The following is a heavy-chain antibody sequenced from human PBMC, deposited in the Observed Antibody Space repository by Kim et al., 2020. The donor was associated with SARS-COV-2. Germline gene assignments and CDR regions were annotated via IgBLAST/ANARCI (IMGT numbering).Heavy chain of an antibody. J-gene: IGHJ5*01. CDR3: ARDKLYCSSTSCYRWF. CDR2: IYYSGST. CDR1: GGSISSSSYY. D-gene: IGHD2-2*01. Sequence: SETLSLTCTVSGGSISSSSYYWGWIRQPPGKGLEWIGSIYYSGSTYYNPSLKSRVTISVDTSKNQFSLKLSSVTAADTAVYYCARDKLYCSSTSCYRWF. V-gene: IGHV4-39*07.